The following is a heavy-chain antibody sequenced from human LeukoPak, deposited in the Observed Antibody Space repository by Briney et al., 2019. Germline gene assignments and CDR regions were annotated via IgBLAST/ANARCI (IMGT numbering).Heavy chain of an antibody. CDR1: GGSISSYY. J-gene: IGHJ4*02. CDR3: ARFDYGDSAGRAGPFNF. V-gene: IGHV4-59*01. D-gene: IGHD4-17*01. CDR2: RHYSGSF. Sequence: PSETLSLTCTVSGGSISSYYWSWIRQPPGKGLEWIGYRHYSGSFNYSPSLKSRAIISLDTSKNQFSLRLSSVTAADTAVYYCARFDYGDSAGRAGPFNFWGQGTLVTVSS.